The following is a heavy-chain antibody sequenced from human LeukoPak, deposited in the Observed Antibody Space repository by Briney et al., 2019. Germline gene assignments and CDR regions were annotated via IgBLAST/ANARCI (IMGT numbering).Heavy chain of an antibody. J-gene: IGHJ4*02. D-gene: IGHD3-10*01. CDR2: IQQEGSHK. V-gene: IGHV3-7*04. Sequence: GGSLRLSCAASGFTFTAYWMTWVRQAPGEGLEWVANIQQEGSHKHNVDSVKGRFTISRDNAKNSLYLQMNSLRAEDTAVYFCARDGYATGSHDYWGQGALVTVSS. CDR1: GFTFTAYW. CDR3: ARDGYATGSHDY.